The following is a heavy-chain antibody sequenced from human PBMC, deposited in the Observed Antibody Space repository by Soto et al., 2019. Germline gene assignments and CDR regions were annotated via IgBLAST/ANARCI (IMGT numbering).Heavy chain of an antibody. Sequence: SEILSLTXSVSGGSISSGGYYWSWIRQHPGKGLEWIGYIYYSGSTYYNPSLKSRVTISVDTSKNRFSLKLSSVTAADTAVYYCAGVLRYFDWLFQGWFDPWGQGTLVTVSS. CDR3: AGVLRYFDWLFQGWFDP. J-gene: IGHJ5*02. CDR1: GGSISSGGYY. V-gene: IGHV4-31*02. CDR2: IYYSGST. D-gene: IGHD3-9*01.